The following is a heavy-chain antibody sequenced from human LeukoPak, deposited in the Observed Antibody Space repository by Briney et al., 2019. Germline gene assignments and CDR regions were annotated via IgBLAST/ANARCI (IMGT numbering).Heavy chain of an antibody. Sequence: SETLSLTCTVSGGFISSYYWSCIRQPPGKGLECLGYIDYGGSTKYNPSLTGSATTSVITSKIQFSLKLSSVTAADTAVYYCARAYSSYDFWSSYNDYYYYYMDVWGKGTTVTVSS. CDR2: IDYGGST. D-gene: IGHD3-3*01. CDR1: GGFISSYY. CDR3: ARAYSSYDFWSSYNDYYYYYMDV. J-gene: IGHJ6*03. V-gene: IGHV4-59*01.